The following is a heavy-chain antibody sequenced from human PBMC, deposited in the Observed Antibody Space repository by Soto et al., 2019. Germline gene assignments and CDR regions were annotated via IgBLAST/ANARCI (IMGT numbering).Heavy chain of an antibody. V-gene: IGHV1-3*01. Sequence: QVQLVQSGAEVKKPGASVKVSCKASGYTFTTYGLHWVRQAPGQRLEWMGWINAGNGNTKYSQKFQDRVTITRDTFVSTAYMELSSLRSEDTAVYYCAVEWDLPVRFDYWGQGTLVTVSS. CDR3: AVEWDLPVRFDY. J-gene: IGHJ4*02. D-gene: IGHD1-26*01. CDR1: GYTFTTYG. CDR2: INAGNGNT.